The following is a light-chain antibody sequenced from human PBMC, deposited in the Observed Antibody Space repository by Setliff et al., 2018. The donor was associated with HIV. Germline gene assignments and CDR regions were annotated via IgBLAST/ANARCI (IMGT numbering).Light chain of an antibody. CDR3: SSYTSSSTYV. Sequence: QSVLTQPASVSGSPGQSITISCTGTSSDVGAYNYVFWYQQHPGKAPKLMIYDVSKRPSGVSNRFSGSKSGNTASLTISGLQAEDEADYYCSSYTSSSTYVFGTGTKVTVL. J-gene: IGLJ1*01. V-gene: IGLV2-14*01. CDR2: DVS. CDR1: SSDVGAYNY.